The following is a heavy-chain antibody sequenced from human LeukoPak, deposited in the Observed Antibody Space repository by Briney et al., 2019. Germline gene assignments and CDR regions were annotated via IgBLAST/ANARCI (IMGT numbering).Heavy chain of an antibody. CDR2: INPNSDVT. Sequence: ASVRVSCKASGYTFTGYYMHWVRQAPGQGLEGMGWINPNSDVTNYAQKFQGRVTITRDTSISTAYMDMSRLRSDDTAVYYCAREYYYESSDYYVVLSGAFDIWGQGTMVTVSS. V-gene: IGHV1-2*02. CDR1: GYTFTGYY. CDR3: AREYYYESSDYYVVLSGAFDI. J-gene: IGHJ3*02. D-gene: IGHD3-22*01.